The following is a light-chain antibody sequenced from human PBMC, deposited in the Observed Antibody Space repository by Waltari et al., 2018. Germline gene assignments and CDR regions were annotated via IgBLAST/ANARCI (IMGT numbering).Light chain of an antibody. CDR2: LGS. CDR1: QSLLHRNGNNY. Sequence: IVGTQSPLSLPVTPGEPASISCRSSQSLLHRNGNNYLDWYLQKPGESPQLLIYLGSNRASGVPDRFSGSGSAADFTLRISMVEAEVVGVYYCMQSLKTLWTFGPGTKVEIK. J-gene: IGKJ1*01. V-gene: IGKV2-28*01. CDR3: MQSLKTLWT.